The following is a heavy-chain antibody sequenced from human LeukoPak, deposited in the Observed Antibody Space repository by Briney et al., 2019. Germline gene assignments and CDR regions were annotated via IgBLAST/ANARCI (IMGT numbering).Heavy chain of an antibody. Sequence: TSETLSLTCTVSGGSISSYYWSWIRQPPGKGLERIGYIYYSGSTNYNPSLKSRVTISVDTSKNQFSLKLSSVTAADTAVYYCARDQGDGYNDYWGQGTLVTVSS. D-gene: IGHD5-12*01. CDR1: GGSISSYY. CDR3: ARDQGDGYNDY. J-gene: IGHJ4*02. V-gene: IGHV4-59*01. CDR2: IYYSGST.